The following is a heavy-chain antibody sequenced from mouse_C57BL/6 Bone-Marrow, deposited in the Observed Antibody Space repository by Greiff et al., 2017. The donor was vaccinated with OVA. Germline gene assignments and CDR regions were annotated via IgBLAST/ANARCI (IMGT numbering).Heavy chain of an antibody. CDR1: GFNIKDYY. V-gene: IGHV14-1*01. D-gene: IGHD1-1*01. CDR3: TTEGYYGRAWFAY. CDR2: IDPEDGDT. J-gene: IGHJ3*01. Sequence: VQLQQSGAELVRPGASVKLSCTASGFNIKDYYMHWVKQRPEQGLEWIGRIDPEDGDTEYAPKFQGKATMIADTSSNTAYLQLSSLTSEDTAVYYGTTEGYYGRAWFAYWGQGTLVTVSA.